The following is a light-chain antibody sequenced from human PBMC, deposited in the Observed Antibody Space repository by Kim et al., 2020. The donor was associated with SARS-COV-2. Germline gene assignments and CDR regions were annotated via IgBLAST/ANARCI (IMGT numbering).Light chain of an antibody. J-gene: IGLJ3*02. CDR3: GADHGSGSNFVWV. CDR2: VGAGGIVG. Sequence: CTLSSGYSNYQVDWYQQRPGKGPRFVMRVGAGGIVGSKGDGIPDRFSVLGSGLNRYLTIKNVQEEDESDFHCGADHGSGSNFVWVFGGGTQLTVL. V-gene: IGLV9-49*01. CDR1: SGYSNYQ.